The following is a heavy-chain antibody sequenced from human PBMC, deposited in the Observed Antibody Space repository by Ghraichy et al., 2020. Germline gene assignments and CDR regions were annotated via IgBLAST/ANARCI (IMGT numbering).Heavy chain of an antibody. V-gene: IGHV3-30-3*01. CDR1: GFTFSSYA. D-gene: IGHD1-26*01. CDR3: ARASGNYYCDY. Sequence: GGSLRLSCAASGFTFSSYAMHWVRQAPGKGLEWLAVISYDGGDKFYADSVKGRFTISRDNSKNTLYLQMNSLRVEETAVYYCARASGNYYCDYWGQGTLVTVSS. CDR2: ISYDGGDK. J-gene: IGHJ4*02.